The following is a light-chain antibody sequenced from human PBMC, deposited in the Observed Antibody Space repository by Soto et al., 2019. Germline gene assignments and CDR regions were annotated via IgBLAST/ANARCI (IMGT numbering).Light chain of an antibody. Sequence: DIQMTQSPSTLSASVGDRVTITCRASQSISSWLAWYQQKPGKAPKLLIYKASSLESGVPSRFSGRGSGTEFTLTISSLQPDDFATYSCKQYNSYPWTFGQGTKVDIK. CDR2: KAS. CDR3: KQYNSYPWT. CDR1: QSISSW. J-gene: IGKJ1*01. V-gene: IGKV1-5*03.